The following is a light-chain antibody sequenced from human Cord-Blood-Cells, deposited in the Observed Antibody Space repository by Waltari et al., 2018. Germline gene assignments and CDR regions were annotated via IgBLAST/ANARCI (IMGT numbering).Light chain of an antibody. CDR3: CSYAGSSTWV. V-gene: IGLV2-23*01. CDR1: SSDVGSYNL. CDR2: GGS. Sequence: QSALTQPASVSGSPGQPLTISCTGTSSDVGSYNLASWYQQHPGKAPKLMIYGGSKRPSGVSNRFSGSKSGNTASLTISGLQAEDEADYYCCSYAGSSTWVFGGGTKLTVL. J-gene: IGLJ3*02.